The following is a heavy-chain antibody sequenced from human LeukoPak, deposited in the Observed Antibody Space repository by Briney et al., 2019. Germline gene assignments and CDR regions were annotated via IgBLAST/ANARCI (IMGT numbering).Heavy chain of an antibody. Sequence: GGSLRLSCAASGFTFSGYWMHWVRQAPGKGLVWVSRIDSDGSSTNYADSVKGRFTISRDNAKNTLYLQMDSLGAEDTAVYYCARGHPNSSGCYRTDYWGQGTLVTVSS. J-gene: IGHJ4*02. CDR1: GFTFSGYW. D-gene: IGHD3-22*01. CDR2: IDSDGSST. CDR3: ARGHPNSSGCYRTDY. V-gene: IGHV3-74*01.